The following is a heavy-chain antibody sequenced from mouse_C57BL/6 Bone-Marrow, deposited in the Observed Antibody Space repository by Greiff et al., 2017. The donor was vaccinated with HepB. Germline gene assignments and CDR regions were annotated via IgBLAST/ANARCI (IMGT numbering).Heavy chain of an antibody. Sequence: EVQLQESEGGLVQPGSSMKLSCTASGFTFSDYYMAWVRQVPEKGLEWVANINYDGSSTYYLDSLKSRFIISRDNAKNILYLQMSSLKSEDTATYYCARAYYDYWYFDVWGTGTTVTVSS. CDR2: INYDGSST. D-gene: IGHD2-4*01. CDR3: ARAYYDYWYFDV. V-gene: IGHV5-16*01. CDR1: GFTFSDYY. J-gene: IGHJ1*03.